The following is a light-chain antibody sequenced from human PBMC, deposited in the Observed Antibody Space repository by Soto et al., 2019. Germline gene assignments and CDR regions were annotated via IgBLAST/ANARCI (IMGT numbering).Light chain of an antibody. Sequence: DLQMTQSPSSLSASVGDRVTITCRASQSISSYLNWYQQKPGKAPKLLIYAASTLQSGVPSRFSGSGSGTDFTLTIRSLQREDFATYYCQQSYNTPITFGQATRLEIK. CDR3: QQSYNTPIT. J-gene: IGKJ5*01. CDR2: AAS. CDR1: QSISSY. V-gene: IGKV1-39*01.